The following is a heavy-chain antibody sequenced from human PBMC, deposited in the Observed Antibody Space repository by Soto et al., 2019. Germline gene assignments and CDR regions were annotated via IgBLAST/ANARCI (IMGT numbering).Heavy chain of an antibody. Sequence: SETLTLTCTVSGGSISSYYWSWIRQPPGKGLEWIGYIYYSGSTNYNPSLKSRVTISVDTSKNQFSLKLSSVTAADTAVYYCARDTPDNAFDIWGQGTMVTV. J-gene: IGHJ3*02. CDR2: IYYSGST. CDR1: GGSISSYY. D-gene: IGHD3-22*01. V-gene: IGHV4-59*01. CDR3: ARDTPDNAFDI.